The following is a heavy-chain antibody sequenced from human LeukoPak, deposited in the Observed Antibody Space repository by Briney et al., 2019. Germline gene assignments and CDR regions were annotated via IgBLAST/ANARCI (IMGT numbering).Heavy chain of an antibody. J-gene: IGHJ6*03. CDR1: GFTFSSYA. V-gene: IGHV3-30-3*01. CDR3: AREIDGTAAAFYDYYMDV. D-gene: IGHD6-13*01. CDR2: ISYDGSNK. Sequence: AGGSLRLSCAASGFTFSSYAMHWVRQAPGKGLEWVAVISYDGSNKYYADSVKGRFTISRDNAMNSLFLQMNSLRAEDTAIYYCAREIDGTAAAFYDYYMDVWGKGTTVTVSS.